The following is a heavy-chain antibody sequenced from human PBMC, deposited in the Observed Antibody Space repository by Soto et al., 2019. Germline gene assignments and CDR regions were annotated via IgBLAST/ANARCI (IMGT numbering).Heavy chain of an antibody. CDR1: GVSISRDGYS. CDR2: IYHSGST. Sequence: TLSLPFAVSGVSISRDGYSWSWIRQPPGKGMEWLGYIYHSGSTYYNPSLKSRVTISVDRSKNQFSLKLSSVTAADTAVYYCATAPGPYWGQGTLVTVS. J-gene: IGHJ4*02. V-gene: IGHV4-30-2*01. CDR3: ATAPGPY.